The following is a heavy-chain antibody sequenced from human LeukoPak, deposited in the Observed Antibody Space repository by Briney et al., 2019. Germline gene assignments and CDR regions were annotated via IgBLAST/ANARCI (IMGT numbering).Heavy chain of an antibody. CDR2: IYYSGST. Sequence: SETLSLTCTVSGGSISSYYWSWIRQPPGKGLEWIGYIYYSGSTNYNPSLKSRVTISVDTSKNQFSLKLSSVTAADTAVYYCARGGSYYDILTGYDYYMDVWGKGTRSPSP. CDR1: GGSISSYY. CDR3: ARGGSYYDILTGYDYYMDV. V-gene: IGHV4-59*01. D-gene: IGHD3-9*01. J-gene: IGHJ6*03.